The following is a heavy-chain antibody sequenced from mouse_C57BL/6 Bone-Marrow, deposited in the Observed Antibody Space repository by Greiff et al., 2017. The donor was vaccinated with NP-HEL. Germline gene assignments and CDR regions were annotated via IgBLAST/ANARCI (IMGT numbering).Heavy chain of an antibody. Sequence: VQLQQPGAELVKPGASVKLSCKASGYTFTSYWMHWVKQRPGQGLEWIGMIPPNSGSTNYNEKFKSKATLTVDKSSSTAYMQLSSLTSEDSAVYYCARPLLRYYFGYWGQGTTLTVSS. CDR2: IPPNSGST. CDR3: ARPLLRYYFGY. V-gene: IGHV1-64*01. D-gene: IGHD1-1*01. CDR1: GYTFTSYW. J-gene: IGHJ2*01.